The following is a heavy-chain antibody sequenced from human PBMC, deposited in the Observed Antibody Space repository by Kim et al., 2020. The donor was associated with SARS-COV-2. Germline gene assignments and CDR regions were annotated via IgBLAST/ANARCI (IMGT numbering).Heavy chain of an antibody. V-gene: IGHV3-23*05. CDR3: AKDHPSSGWPTFDS. Sequence: GGSLRLSCAASGFTFSRRAMSWVRQVPGKGLEWIASVNNNNNPYYADSVKGRCTVSRDINKDTLYLQMNSLRADDTALYYCAKDHPSSGWPTFDSWGQGTLVAVSS. CDR1: GFTFSRRA. CDR2: VNNNNNP. J-gene: IGHJ4*02. D-gene: IGHD6-19*01.